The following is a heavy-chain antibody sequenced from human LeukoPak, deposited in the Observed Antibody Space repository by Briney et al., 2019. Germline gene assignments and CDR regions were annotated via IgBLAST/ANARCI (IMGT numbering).Heavy chain of an antibody. CDR1: GGTFSSYA. J-gene: IGHJ4*02. D-gene: IGHD4-17*01. CDR2: IIPIFGTA. Sequence: ASVKVSCKASGGTFSSYAISWVRQAPGQGLEWMGRIIPIFGTANYAQKFQGRVTITTNESTSTAYMELSSLRSEDTAVYYCAVTRTGTVTTFGYWGQGTLVTVSS. V-gene: IGHV1-69*05. CDR3: AVTRTGTVTTFGY.